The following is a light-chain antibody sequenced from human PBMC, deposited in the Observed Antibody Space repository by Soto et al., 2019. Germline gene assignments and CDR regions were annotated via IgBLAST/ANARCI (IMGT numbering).Light chain of an antibody. CDR2: ENN. J-gene: IGLJ3*02. Sequence: QSVLTQPPSVSAAPGQRVTISCSGSSSNIGNSFVSWYLQRPGTAPKLLIHENNKRPSGIPDRFSGTKSGTSATLGITGLQTGDEADYYCAAWDSSLSAGVLGGGTKLTVL. CDR1: SSNIGNSF. V-gene: IGLV1-51*02. CDR3: AAWDSSLSAGV.